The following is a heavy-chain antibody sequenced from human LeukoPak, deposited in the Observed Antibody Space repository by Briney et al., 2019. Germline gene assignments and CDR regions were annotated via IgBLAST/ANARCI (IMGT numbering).Heavy chain of an antibody. CDR1: GFTVSSNY. J-gene: IGHJ6*02. D-gene: IGHD6-19*01. CDR2: ISGSGGST. V-gene: IGHV3-23*01. Sequence: GGSLRLSCAASGFTVSSNYMSWVRQAPGKGLEWVSAISGSGGSTYYADSVKGRFTISRDNSKNTLYLQMNSLRAEDTAVYYCAKTTDYSSGWYEPYYYGMDVWGQGTTVTVSS. CDR3: AKTTDYSSGWYEPYYYGMDV.